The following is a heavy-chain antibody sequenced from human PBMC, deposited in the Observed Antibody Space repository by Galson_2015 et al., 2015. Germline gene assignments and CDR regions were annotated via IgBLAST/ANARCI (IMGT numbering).Heavy chain of an antibody. Sequence: EPLSLTSAVYGGSFSGYYWSWIRQPPGQGLEWIGEINHSGSTNYNPSLKSRVTISVDTSKNQFSLKLSSVTAADTAVYYCAGGLNHDYGDLGDYWGQGTLVTVSS. CDR1: GGSFSGYY. V-gene: IGHV4-34*01. J-gene: IGHJ4*02. CDR3: AGGLNHDYGDLGDY. CDR2: INHSGST. D-gene: IGHD4-17*01.